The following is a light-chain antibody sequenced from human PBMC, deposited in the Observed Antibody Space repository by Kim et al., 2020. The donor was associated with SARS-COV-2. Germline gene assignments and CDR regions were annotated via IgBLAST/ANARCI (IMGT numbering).Light chain of an antibody. Sequence: EIVMTQSPATVSVFLGERATLSCRASQTISNNLAWYQQKPGQAPRLLIYGASTRATAVPARFSGSGFGTEFTLTITGLQSEDFAVYYCQQYNDWPPAYSFGQGTNLEIK. V-gene: IGKV3-15*01. CDR3: QQYNDWPPAYS. CDR1: QTISNN. CDR2: GAS. J-gene: IGKJ2*01.